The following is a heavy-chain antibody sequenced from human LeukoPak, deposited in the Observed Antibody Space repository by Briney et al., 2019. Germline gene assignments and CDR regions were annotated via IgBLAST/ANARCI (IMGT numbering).Heavy chain of an antibody. Sequence: GGSLRLSCAASGFTFSSYAMSWVRQAPGKGLEWVSGLSGSGGDTYYADSVKGRFTISRDNSKNTLNLQMNSLGAEDTALYYCAKDQNYESSGYYGGFDYWGQGTLVTVSS. CDR2: LSGSGGDT. V-gene: IGHV3-23*01. J-gene: IGHJ4*02. CDR3: AKDQNYESSGYYGGFDY. CDR1: GFTFSSYA. D-gene: IGHD3-22*01.